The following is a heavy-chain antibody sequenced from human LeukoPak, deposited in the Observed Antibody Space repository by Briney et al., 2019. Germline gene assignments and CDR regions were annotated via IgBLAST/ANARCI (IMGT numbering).Heavy chain of an antibody. CDR2: ISSSSVYT. CDR3: ARHLDFGARVGR. CDR1: GFIFSTYN. V-gene: IGHV3-21*06. J-gene: IGHJ4*02. Sequence: GGSLRLSCAASGFIFSTYNMNWVRQVPGKGLEWVSFISSSSVYTYYADSVKGRFTISGDNAKNSLYLQMNSLRVEDTAVYYCARHLDFGARVGRWGQGTLVTVSS. D-gene: IGHD4-17*01.